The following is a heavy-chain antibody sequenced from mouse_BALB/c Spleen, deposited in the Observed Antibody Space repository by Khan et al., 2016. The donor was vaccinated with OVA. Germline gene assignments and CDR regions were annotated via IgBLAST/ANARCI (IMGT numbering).Heavy chain of an antibody. CDR1: GFTFSSFS. Sequence: EVELVESGGGLVKPGGSLKLSCAASGFTFSSFSMSWVRQTPEKRLEWVATISSGGDNTFYSDSVKGGFTISRDNAKNNLSLQMSSLRSEDTALYYCARSNYGTFAYWGQGTLVTVSA. D-gene: IGHD2-1*01. CDR3: ARSNYGTFAY. J-gene: IGHJ3*01. V-gene: IGHV5-9*03. CDR2: ISSGGDNT.